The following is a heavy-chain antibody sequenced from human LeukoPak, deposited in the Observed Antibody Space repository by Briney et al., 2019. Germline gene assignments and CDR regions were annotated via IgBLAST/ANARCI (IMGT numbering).Heavy chain of an antibody. CDR2: ISSSSSYI. D-gene: IGHD5-12*01. J-gene: IGHJ4*02. CDR3: AKDRLRAKIFDY. V-gene: IGHV3-21*01. Sequence: PGGSLRLSCAASGFTFSSYSMNWVRQAPGKGLEWVSSISSSSSYIYYADSVKGRFTISRDNAKNSLYLQMNSLRAEDTAVYYCAKDRLRAKIFDYWGQGTLVTVSS. CDR1: GFTFSSYS.